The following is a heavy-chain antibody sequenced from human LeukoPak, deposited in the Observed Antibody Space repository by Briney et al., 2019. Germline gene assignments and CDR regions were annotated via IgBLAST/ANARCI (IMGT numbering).Heavy chain of an antibody. J-gene: IGHJ4*02. Sequence: SGTLSLTCTVSGYSISGGYYWGWIRQPPGKGLEWIGTIFQSVSTYYNPSLKSRVTTSVDTSKNQFSLKLSSVTAADTAVYYCARNNSNGFDFWSQGTLVTVSS. CDR1: GYSISGGYY. V-gene: IGHV4-38-2*02. CDR3: ARNNSNGFDF. CDR2: IFQSVST. D-gene: IGHD6-19*01.